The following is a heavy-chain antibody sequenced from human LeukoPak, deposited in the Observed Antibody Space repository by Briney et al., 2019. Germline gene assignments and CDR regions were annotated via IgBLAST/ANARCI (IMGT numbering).Heavy chain of an antibody. CDR1: GDSITNHY. D-gene: IGHD1-26*01. CDR2: IYYSGST. J-gene: IGHJ3*02. CDR3: ARERVGATNDAFDI. V-gene: IGHV4-59*11. Sequence: SETLSLTCTVSGDSITNHYWSLIRQPPGKGLEWIGYIYYSGSTNYNPSLKSRVTISVDTSKNQFSLKLSSVTAADTAVYYCARERVGATNDAFDIWGQGTMVTVSS.